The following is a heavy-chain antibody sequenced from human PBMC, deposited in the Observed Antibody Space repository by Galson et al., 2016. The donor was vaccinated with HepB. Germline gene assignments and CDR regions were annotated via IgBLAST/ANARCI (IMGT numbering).Heavy chain of an antibody. V-gene: IGHV5-10-1*01. J-gene: IGHJ6*02. CDR1: GYSFTSYW. CDR3: ARHVKYNWNYEAGADV. CDR2: IDPSDSYI. D-gene: IGHD1-7*01. Sequence: QSGAEVKKPGESLRISCKGSGYSFTSYWIIWVRQMPGKGLEWMGRIDPSDSYINYSPSFQGHVTISADKSLSTAYLQWNNLKASDTAMYYCARHVKYNWNYEAGADVWGQGTTVIVSS.